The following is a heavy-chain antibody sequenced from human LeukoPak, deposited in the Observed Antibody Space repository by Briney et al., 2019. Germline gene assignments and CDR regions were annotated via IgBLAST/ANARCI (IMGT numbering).Heavy chain of an antibody. V-gene: IGHV3-30*02. CDR2: IRHDGSNK. CDR3: AKDSPPTSEWLPDY. Sequence: GGSLRLSCEASGFTFRSYGMHWVRQAPGKGLEWVAFIRHDGSNKYYADSVKGRFTISRDNSKSALFLRMDTVRADDTAFYYCAKDSPPTSEWLPDYWGQGTLVTVSS. CDR1: GFTFRSYG. D-gene: IGHD3-3*01. J-gene: IGHJ4*02.